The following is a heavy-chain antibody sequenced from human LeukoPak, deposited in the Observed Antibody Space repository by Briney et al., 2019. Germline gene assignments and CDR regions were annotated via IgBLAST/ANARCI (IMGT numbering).Heavy chain of an antibody. Sequence: ASVKVCCKASGYTLTGYYMHWVRQAPGQGLEWMGWINPNSGGTNYAQKFQGRVTMTRDTSISTAYMELSRLRSDDTAVYYCAREAGRYSGYDPLDYWGQGTLVTVSS. CDR1: GYTLTGYY. CDR3: AREAGRYSGYDPLDY. D-gene: IGHD5-12*01. V-gene: IGHV1-2*02. CDR2: INPNSGGT. J-gene: IGHJ4*02.